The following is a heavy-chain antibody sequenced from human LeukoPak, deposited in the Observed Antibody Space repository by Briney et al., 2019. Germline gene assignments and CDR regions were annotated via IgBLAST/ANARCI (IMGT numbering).Heavy chain of an antibody. CDR1: GFTFSSYA. CDR3: AKNSAGSCYSGSDY. D-gene: IGHD2-15*01. CDR2: ICGSDGST. Sequence: QPGGSLRLSCAASGFTFSSYAMSWVRQAPGKGLEWGSAICGSDGSTYYADSVKGRFTISRDNSKNTLYLQMNSLRAEDTAVYYCAKNSAGSCYSGSDYWGQGTLVTVSS. J-gene: IGHJ4*02. V-gene: IGHV3-23*01.